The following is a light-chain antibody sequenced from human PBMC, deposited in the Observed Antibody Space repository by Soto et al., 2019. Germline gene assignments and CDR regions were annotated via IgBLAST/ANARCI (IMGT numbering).Light chain of an antibody. J-gene: IGKJ4*01. CDR1: QSVSSNY. CDR3: QQYGGSPRVT. Sequence: EIVLTQSPGTLSLSPGERVTLSCRASQSVSSNYLAWYQQKPGQAPRLLIYSASSRATGIPDRFSGSGSGTDFTRTINRLEPEDFAVYYCQQYGGSPRVTFGGGTKVEIK. CDR2: SAS. V-gene: IGKV3-20*01.